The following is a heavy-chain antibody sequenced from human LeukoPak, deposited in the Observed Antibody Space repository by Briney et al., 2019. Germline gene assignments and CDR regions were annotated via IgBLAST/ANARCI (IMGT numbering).Heavy chain of an antibody. CDR1: GGSISGYY. D-gene: IGHD4-17*01. J-gene: IGHJ6*03. CDR2: IYYSVNT. Sequence: SETLSLTYTVSGGSISGYYWSWIRQPPGKGLEWIGYIYYSVNTNYNPSLKSRVTIVGDTSKNQFSLKLSSVTAADTAVYYCARHQRDYGDYVPRYMDVWGKGTTLTVSS. V-gene: IGHV4-59*08. CDR3: ARHQRDYGDYVPRYMDV.